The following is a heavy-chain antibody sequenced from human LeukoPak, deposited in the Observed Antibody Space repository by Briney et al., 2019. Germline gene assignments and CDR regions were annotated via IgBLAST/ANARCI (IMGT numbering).Heavy chain of an antibody. V-gene: IGHV1-2*02. CDR3: ALNLAPMAQNDY. D-gene: IGHD3-10*01. Sequence: ASVKVSCKASGYTFTGYYMHWVRQAPGQGLEWMGWINPNSGGTNYAQKFQGRVTMIRDTSISTAYMELSRLRSDDTAVYYCALNLAPMAQNDYWGQGTLVTVSS. J-gene: IGHJ4*02. CDR2: INPNSGGT. CDR1: GYTFTGYY.